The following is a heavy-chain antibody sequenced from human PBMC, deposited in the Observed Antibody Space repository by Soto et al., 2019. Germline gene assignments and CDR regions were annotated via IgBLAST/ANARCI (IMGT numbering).Heavy chain of an antibody. CDR2: IWYDGSNK. CDR1: GFTFSSYG. V-gene: IGHV3-33*01. J-gene: IGHJ6*02. Sequence: HPGGSLRLSCAASGFTFSSYGMHWVRQAPGKGLEWVAVIWYDGSNKYYADSVKGRFTISRDNSKNTLYLQMNSLRAEDTAVYYCARAGYGDYGDYYYGMDVWGQGTTVTVSS. D-gene: IGHD4-17*01. CDR3: ARAGYGDYGDYYYGMDV.